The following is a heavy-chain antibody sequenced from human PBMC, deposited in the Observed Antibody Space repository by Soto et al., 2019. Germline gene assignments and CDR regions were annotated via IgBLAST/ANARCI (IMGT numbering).Heavy chain of an antibody. D-gene: IGHD3-16*01. Sequence: EVQLVESGGGLVEPGGSLRLYCAASGFTFNGAWMNWVRQGPGKGLEWVGRVKSKFDGGTIDYAAPVKGRFTISRDDSRNTVYLQMNSLSTEDTAMYYCSADLPDWGAYACDYGGQGALVIVSS. CDR3: SADLPDWGAYACDY. J-gene: IGHJ4*02. V-gene: IGHV3-15*07. CDR1: GFTFNGAW. CDR2: VKSKFDGGTI.